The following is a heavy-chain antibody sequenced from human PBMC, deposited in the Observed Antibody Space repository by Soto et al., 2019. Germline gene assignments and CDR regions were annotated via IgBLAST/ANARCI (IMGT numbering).Heavy chain of an antibody. Sequence: GGSLRLSCAASGFTFSSYGMHWVRQAPGKGLEWVAVIWYDGSNKYYADSVKGRFTISRDNSKNTLLLQMNSLRAEDTAVYYCARGRVNSGAGDYRSYYYYGMDVWGQGTTVTVSS. J-gene: IGHJ6*02. D-gene: IGHD4-17*01. CDR2: IWYDGSNK. V-gene: IGHV3-33*01. CDR1: GFTFSSYG. CDR3: ARGRVNSGAGDYRSYYYYGMDV.